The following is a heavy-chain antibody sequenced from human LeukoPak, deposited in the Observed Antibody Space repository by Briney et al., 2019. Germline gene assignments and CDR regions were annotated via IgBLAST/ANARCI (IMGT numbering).Heavy chain of an antibody. J-gene: IGHJ4*02. Sequence: SETLSLTCSVSGDSISNYHWSWIRQPAGKGLEWIGQSHSSGRTNYNPPLESRVTVSIDTPENEFSLTIRSVTAADTAIYYCARRDITSGWSFNYWGQGILVIVS. V-gene: IGHV4-4*07. CDR3: ARRDITSGWSFNY. CDR1: GDSISNYH. CDR2: SHSSGRT. D-gene: IGHD6-19*01.